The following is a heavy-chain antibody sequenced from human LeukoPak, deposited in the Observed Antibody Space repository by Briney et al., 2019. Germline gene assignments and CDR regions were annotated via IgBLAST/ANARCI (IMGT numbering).Heavy chain of an antibody. D-gene: IGHD6-13*01. V-gene: IGHV4-34*01. CDR3: ARRPGIAAAQYGY. CDR2: INHSGST. CDR1: GGSFSGYY. Sequence: PSETLSLTCAVYGGSFSGYYWSWIRQPPGKGLEWIGEINHSGSTNYNPSLKSRVTISVDTSKNQFSLKLSSVTAADTAVYYCARRPGIAAAQYGYWGQGTLVTVSS. J-gene: IGHJ4*02.